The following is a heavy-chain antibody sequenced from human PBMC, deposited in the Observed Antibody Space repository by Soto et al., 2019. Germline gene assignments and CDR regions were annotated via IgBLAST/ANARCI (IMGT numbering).Heavy chain of an antibody. CDR2: IFYSGTT. J-gene: IGHJ6*02. CDR1: GDSISSADYY. V-gene: IGHV4-30-4*01. Sequence: PSETLSLTCTVSGDSISSADYYWSWIRQTPGKGLEWIGHIFYSGTTYYNPSLKSRLTISVDTSKNHFSLRLTSVTAADTAVYYCARDLWVEPELYYYGMDVWGLGTTVTVSS. D-gene: IGHD1-1*01. CDR3: ARDLWVEPELYYYGMDV.